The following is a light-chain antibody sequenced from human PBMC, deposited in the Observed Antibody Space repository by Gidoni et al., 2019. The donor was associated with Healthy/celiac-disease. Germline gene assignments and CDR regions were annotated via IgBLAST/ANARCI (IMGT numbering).Light chain of an antibody. J-gene: IGLJ2*01. CDR2: EVS. V-gene: IGLV2-14*01. Sequence: QYALTQPAAVSGSPGTAITISCTGTSSDDGGYNYVSWYQQHPGKAPILMIYEVSSRPSGVSTRFSGSKSGNTASLTISGPQAEDEADYYCSSHTSSSTLVFGGGTKLTVL. CDR3: SSHTSSSTLV. CDR1: SSDDGGYNY.